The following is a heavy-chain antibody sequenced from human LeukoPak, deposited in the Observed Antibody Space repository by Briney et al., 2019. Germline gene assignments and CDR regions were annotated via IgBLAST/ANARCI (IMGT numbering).Heavy chain of an antibody. D-gene: IGHD3-10*01. CDR1: GYTFTSYY. J-gene: IGHJ4*02. V-gene: IGHV1-46*01. CDR3: ARPPPTMVRGLRVGYYFDY. Sequence: ASVKVSCKASGYTFTSYYMHWVRQAPGQGLEWMGIINPSGGSTSYAQKFQGRVTMTRDTSTSTVYMELSSLRSADTAVYYCARPPPTMVRGLRVGYYFDYWGQGTLVTVSS. CDR2: INPSGGST.